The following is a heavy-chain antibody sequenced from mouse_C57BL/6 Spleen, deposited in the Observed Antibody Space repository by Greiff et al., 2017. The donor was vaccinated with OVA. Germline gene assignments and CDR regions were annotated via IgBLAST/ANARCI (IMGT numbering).Heavy chain of an antibody. CDR1: GYSFTGYY. V-gene: IGHV1-43*01. CDR2: INPSTGGT. J-gene: IGHJ2*01. D-gene: IGHD1-1*01. Sequence: EVQLQQSGPELVKPGASVKISCKASGYSFTGYYMHWVKQSSEKSLEWIGEINPSTGGTSYNQKFKGKATLTVDKSSSTAYMQLKSLTSEDSAVYYCASTYYYGSRDFDYWGQGTTLTVSS. CDR3: ASTYYYGSRDFDY.